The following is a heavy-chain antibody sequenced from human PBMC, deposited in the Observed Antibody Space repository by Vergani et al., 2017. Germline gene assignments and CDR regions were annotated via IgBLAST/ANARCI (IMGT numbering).Heavy chain of an antibody. CDR1: GFTFSSYG. CDR2: IWYDGSNK. D-gene: IGHD1-26*01. J-gene: IGHJ4*02. CDR3: ARDGGQWELDDY. Sequence: QVQLVESGGGVVQPGRSLRLSCAASGFTFSSYGMHWVRQAPGKGLEWVAVIWYDGSNKYYADSVKGRFTISRDNSKNTLYLQMNSLRAEDTAVYYCARDGGQWELDDYWGQGTLVIVSS. V-gene: IGHV3-33*01.